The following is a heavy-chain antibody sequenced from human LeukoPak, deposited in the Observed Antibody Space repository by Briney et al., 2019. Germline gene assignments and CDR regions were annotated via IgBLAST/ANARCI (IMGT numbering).Heavy chain of an antibody. J-gene: IGHJ4*02. V-gene: IGHV4-30-4*01. Sequence: LRLSCAASGFTFSSYAMHWVRQPPGKGLEWIGYIYYSGSTYYNPSLKSRVTISVDTSKNQFSLKLSSVTAADTAVYYCARAVYDFWSGYNHDYWGQGTLVTVSS. CDR3: ARAVYDFWSGYNHDY. D-gene: IGHD3-3*01. CDR2: IYYSGST. CDR1: GFTFSSYAMH.